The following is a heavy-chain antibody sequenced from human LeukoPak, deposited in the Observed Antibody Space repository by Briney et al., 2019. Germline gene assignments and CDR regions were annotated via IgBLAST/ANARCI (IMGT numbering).Heavy chain of an antibody. J-gene: IGHJ4*02. D-gene: IGHD6-19*01. CDR3: ARDTVDRIAVAPENY. V-gene: IGHV1-46*01. Sequence: ASVKVSCKASGYTFTSCYMHWVRQAPGQGLEWMGIINPSGGSTSYAQKFQGRVTMTRDTSTSTVYMELSSLRSEDTAVYYCARDTVDRIAVAPENYWGQGTLVTVSS. CDR2: INPSGGST. CDR1: GYTFTSCY.